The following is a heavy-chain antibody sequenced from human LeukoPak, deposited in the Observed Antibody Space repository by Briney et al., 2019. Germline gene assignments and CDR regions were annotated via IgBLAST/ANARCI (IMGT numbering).Heavy chain of an antibody. CDR3: ARDFIRYGSGSY. Sequence: ASVKVSCKTSGYTFTAYHIHWVRQAPGHGLEWLGWINPNSGGTNYAQKFQGRVTMTRDTSISTAYMELSRLRSDDTAVYYCARDFIRYGSGSYWGQGTLVTVSS. V-gene: IGHV1-2*02. J-gene: IGHJ4*02. D-gene: IGHD3-10*01. CDR2: INPNSGGT. CDR1: GYTFTAYH.